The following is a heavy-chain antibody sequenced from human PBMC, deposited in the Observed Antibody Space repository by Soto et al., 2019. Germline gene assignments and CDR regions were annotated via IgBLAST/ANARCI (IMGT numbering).Heavy chain of an antibody. D-gene: IGHD4-17*01. CDR3: ARVGGYYGDYPNFDY. V-gene: IGHV4-61*01. CDR2: IYYSGST. Sequence: SETLSLTCTVSGGSFKSGSYYWSWIRQPPGKGLEWIGNIYYSGSTNYNPSRKSRVTISVDTSKNQFSLKLSSVTAADTAVYYCARVGGYYGDYPNFDYWGQGTLVTVSS. CDR1: GGSFKSGSYY. J-gene: IGHJ4*02.